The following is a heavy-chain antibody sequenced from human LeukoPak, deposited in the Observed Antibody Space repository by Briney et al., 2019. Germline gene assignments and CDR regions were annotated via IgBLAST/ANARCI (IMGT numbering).Heavy chain of an antibody. D-gene: IGHD6-13*01. J-gene: IGHJ4*02. CDR3: ARGVLAGIAAAGTVA. V-gene: IGHV3-74*01. Sequence: GGSPRLSCAASGFTFSSYWMHWVRQAPGKGLVWVSRINSDGSSTSYADSVKGRFTISRDNAKNTLYLQMNSLRAEDTAVYYCARGVLAGIAAAGTVAGGQGTLVTVSS. CDR1: GFTFSSYW. CDR2: INSDGSST.